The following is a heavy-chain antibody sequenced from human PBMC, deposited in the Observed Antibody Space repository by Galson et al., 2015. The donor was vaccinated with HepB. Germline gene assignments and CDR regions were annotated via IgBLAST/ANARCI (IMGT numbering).Heavy chain of an antibody. Sequence: SVKVSCKASGYTFTSYGISWVRQAPGQGLEWMGWISGYNGNTNYAQKFQGRVTMTTDTSTRTVYMELRSLRSDDTAVYYCARDRGFYDSSGYYSSFWGQGTLVTVSS. CDR3: ARDRGFYDSSGYYSSF. D-gene: IGHD3-22*01. CDR2: ISGYNGNT. J-gene: IGHJ4*02. V-gene: IGHV1-18*01. CDR1: GYTFTSYG.